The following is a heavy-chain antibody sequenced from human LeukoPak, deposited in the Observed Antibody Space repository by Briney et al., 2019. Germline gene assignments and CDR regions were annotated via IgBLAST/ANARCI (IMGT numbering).Heavy chain of an antibody. V-gene: IGHV4-59*01. CDR3: ARWGYYYDSSGYCSFDY. D-gene: IGHD3-22*01. J-gene: IGHJ4*02. CDR1: GGSISSYY. CDR2: IYYSGST. Sequence: SETLSLTCTVSGGSISSYYWSWIRQPPGKGLEWIGYIYYSGSTNYNPSLKSRVTISVDTSKNQFSLKLSSVTAADTAVYYCARWGYYYDSSGYCSFDYWGQGTLVTVSS.